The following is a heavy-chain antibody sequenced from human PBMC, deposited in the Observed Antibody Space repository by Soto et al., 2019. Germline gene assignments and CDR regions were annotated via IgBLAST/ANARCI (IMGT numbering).Heavy chain of an antibody. Sequence: ESLKIAFKGSGYSFTSYWIGWVRQIPGKGLEWMGIIYPGDSDTRYSPSFQGQVAISADKSISTAYLQWSSLKASDTAMYYCARPGMITFGGVIVFGAFGIWGQGTMVTVSS. D-gene: IGHD3-16*02. V-gene: IGHV5-51*01. CDR1: GYSFTSYW. CDR3: ARPGMITFGGVIVFGAFGI. J-gene: IGHJ3*02. CDR2: IYPGDSDT.